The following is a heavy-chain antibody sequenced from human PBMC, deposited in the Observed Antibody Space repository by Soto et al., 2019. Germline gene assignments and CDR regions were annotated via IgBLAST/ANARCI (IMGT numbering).Heavy chain of an antibody. CDR2: ISGYNGDT. J-gene: IGHJ4*02. V-gene: IGHV1-18*04. D-gene: IGHD6-19*01. CDR3: VREFLAGSFDN. Sequence: QVQLVQSGAEVKKPGASVKVSCKTSGYTYSKYIIAWVRQTPGQGLEWMGWISGYNGDTQYAPKLQGRVTFTSETSTSTAYMELRSLTSDDTAVYYCVREFLAGSFDNWGQGTLVTVSS. CDR1: GYTYSKYI.